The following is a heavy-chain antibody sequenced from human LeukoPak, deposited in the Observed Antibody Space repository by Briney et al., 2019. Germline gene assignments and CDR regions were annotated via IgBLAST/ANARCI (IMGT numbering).Heavy chain of an antibody. CDR1: GFTVSSNY. CDR2: IYSGGST. J-gene: IGHJ6*03. CDR3: ARAWRDTMVRGVIINYYYYYMDV. D-gene: IGHD3-10*01. V-gene: IGHV3-53*05. Sequence: NPGGSLRLSCAASGFTVSSNYMSWVRQAPGKGLEWVSVIYSGGSTYYADSVKGRFTISRDNSKNTLYLQMNSLRAEDTAVYYCARAWRDTMVRGVIINYYYYYMDVWGKGTTVTISS.